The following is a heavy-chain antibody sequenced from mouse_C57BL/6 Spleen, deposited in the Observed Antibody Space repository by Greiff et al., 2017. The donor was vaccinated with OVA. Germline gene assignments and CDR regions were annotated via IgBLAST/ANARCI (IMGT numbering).Heavy chain of an antibody. CDR1: GYAFSSSW. D-gene: IGHD1-1*01. J-gene: IGHJ1*03. CDR2: IYPGDGDT. CDR3: AREGYGSSPYWYFDV. V-gene: IGHV1-82*01. Sequence: VQLQESGPELVKPGASVKISCKASGYAFSSSWMNWVKQRPGKGLEWIGRIYPGDGDTNYNVKFKGKATLTADKSSSTAYMQLSSLTSEDSAVYFCAREGYGSSPYWYFDVWGTGTTVTVSS.